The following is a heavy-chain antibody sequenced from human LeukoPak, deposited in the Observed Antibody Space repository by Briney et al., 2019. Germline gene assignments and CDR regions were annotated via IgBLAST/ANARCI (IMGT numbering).Heavy chain of an antibody. CDR3: ARGYCSSTSCYSSWFDP. V-gene: IGHV1-2*02. Sequence: ASVKVSCKGSGYTFTGYYMRWVRQAPGQGLEWMGWSNPNSGGTNYAQKFQGRVTMTSDTSISTAYMELSRLRSDDTAVYYCARGYCSSTSCYSSWFDPWGQGTLVTVSS. D-gene: IGHD2-2*01. J-gene: IGHJ5*02. CDR1: GYTFTGYY. CDR2: SNPNSGGT.